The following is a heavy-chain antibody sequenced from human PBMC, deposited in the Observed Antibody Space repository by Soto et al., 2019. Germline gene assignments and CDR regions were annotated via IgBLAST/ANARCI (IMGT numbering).Heavy chain of an antibody. V-gene: IGHV3-30-3*01. CDR2: ISYDGSNK. Sequence: QVQLVESGGGVVQPGRSLRLSCAASGFTFSSYAMHWVRQAPGKGLEWVAVISYDGSNKYYADSVKGRFTISRDNSKNTLYLQMNSLRAEDTAVYYWAKNSGYRLGAFDIWGQGTMVTVSS. CDR3: AKNSGYRLGAFDI. D-gene: IGHD5-12*01. CDR1: GFTFSSYA. J-gene: IGHJ3*02.